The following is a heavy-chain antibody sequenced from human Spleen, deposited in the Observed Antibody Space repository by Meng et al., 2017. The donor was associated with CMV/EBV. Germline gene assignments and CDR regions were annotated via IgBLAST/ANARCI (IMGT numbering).Heavy chain of an antibody. J-gene: IGHJ6*02. Sequence: GESLKISCAASGFTFSSYWMTWVRQAPGKGLEWVANIKPDGSEKYYVDSVMGRFTISRDNAKNSLYLQMNSLRAEDTAVYYCARSPIRADVWGQGTTVTVSS. CDR1: GFTFSSYW. V-gene: IGHV3-7*01. CDR3: ARSPIRADV. CDR2: IKPDGSEK.